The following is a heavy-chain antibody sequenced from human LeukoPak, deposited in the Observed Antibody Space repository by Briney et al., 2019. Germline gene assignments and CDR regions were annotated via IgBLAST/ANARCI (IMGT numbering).Heavy chain of an antibody. CDR1: AFTFSSYT. D-gene: IGHD2-15*01. CDR3: ARDPTPGYCSGGSCYTHYGMDV. V-gene: IGHV3-21*06. J-gene: IGHJ6*02. Sequence: GGSLRLSCAASAFTFSSYTMNWVRQAPGKGLEWVSAITSSRRYINYAESVKGRFTISRDNAKNSVYLQMNSLRAEDTAVYYCARDPTPGYCSGGSCYTHYGMDVWGQGTTVTVSS. CDR2: ITSSRRYI.